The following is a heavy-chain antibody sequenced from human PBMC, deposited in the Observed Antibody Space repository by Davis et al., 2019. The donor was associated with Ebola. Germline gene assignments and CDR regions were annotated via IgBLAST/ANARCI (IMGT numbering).Heavy chain of an antibody. V-gene: IGHV1-18*01. Sequence: ASVKVSCKASGYTFTNYGVSWVRQAPGQGLEWMGWIGTNSGKTKYAQRFQGRVTMTTDTSTSTAYMELRSLRSDDTAVYYCARGRSMVATQVGLRYWGQGTLVTVSS. J-gene: IGHJ4*02. CDR3: ARGRSMVATQVGLRY. CDR1: GYTFTNYG. CDR2: IGTNSGKT. D-gene: IGHD5-12*01.